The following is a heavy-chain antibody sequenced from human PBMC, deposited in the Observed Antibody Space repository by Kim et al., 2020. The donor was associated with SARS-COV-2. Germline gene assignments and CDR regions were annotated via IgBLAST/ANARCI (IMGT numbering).Heavy chain of an antibody. J-gene: IGHJ4*02. D-gene: IGHD3-10*01. Sequence: TIYYADSVKGRFTISRDNAKNSLYLQMNSLRDEDTAVYYCARVGFGENDSWGQGTLVTVSS. CDR2: TI. CDR3: ARVGFGENDS. V-gene: IGHV3-48*02.